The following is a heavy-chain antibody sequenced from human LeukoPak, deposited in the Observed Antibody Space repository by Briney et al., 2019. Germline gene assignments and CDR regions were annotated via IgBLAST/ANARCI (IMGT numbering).Heavy chain of an antibody. CDR1: GFTFSSYT. CDR2: ISGSGGST. J-gene: IGHJ4*02. Sequence: QSGGSLRLSCAASGFTFSSYTMHWVRQAPGKGLEWVLAISGSGGSTYYADSVKGRFTISRDNSKNTLYLQMNTLRAEDTAVYYCAKDYPLDYWGQGALVTVSS. CDR3: AKDYPLDY. V-gene: IGHV3-23*01.